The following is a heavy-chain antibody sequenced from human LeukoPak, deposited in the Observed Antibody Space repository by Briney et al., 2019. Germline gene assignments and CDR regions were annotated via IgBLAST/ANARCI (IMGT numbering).Heavy chain of an antibody. CDR3: ARNYDSSGYWFDY. Sequence: EASVKVSCKASGGTFSSYAISWVRQAPGQGLEWMGGIIPIFGTANYAQKFQGRVTITADESTSTAYMELSSLRSEDTAVYYCARNYDSSGYWFDYWGQGTLVTVSS. J-gene: IGHJ4*02. D-gene: IGHD3-22*01. V-gene: IGHV1-69*13. CDR2: IIPIFGTA. CDR1: GGTFSSYA.